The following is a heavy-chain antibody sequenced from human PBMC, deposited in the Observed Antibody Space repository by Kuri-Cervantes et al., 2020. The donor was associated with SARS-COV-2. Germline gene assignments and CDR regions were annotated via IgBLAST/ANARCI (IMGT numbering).Heavy chain of an antibody. Sequence: GESLKISCAASGFTFSSYSMNWVRQAPGKGLEWVSSISSSSSYIYYADSVKGRFTISRDNAKNSLYLQMNSLRAEDTAVYYCARATVGQAAYYYYYMDVWGKGTTVTVSS. V-gene: IGHV3-21*01. D-gene: IGHD4-23*01. CDR2: ISSSSSYI. CDR3: ARATVGQAAYYYYYMDV. CDR1: GFTFSSYS. J-gene: IGHJ6*03.